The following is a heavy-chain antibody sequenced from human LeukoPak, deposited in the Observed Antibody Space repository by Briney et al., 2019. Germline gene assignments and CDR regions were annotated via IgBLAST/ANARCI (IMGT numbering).Heavy chain of an antibody. CDR3: AREYSSGWYEVEYYFDY. D-gene: IGHD6-19*01. CDR2: INPNSGGT. Sequence: AASVKVSCKASGYTFTGYYMHWVRQAPGQGLEWMGWINPNSGGTNDAQKFQGWVTMTRDTSISTAYMELSRLRSDDTAVYYCAREYSSGWYEVEYYFDYWGREPWSPSPQ. V-gene: IGHV1-2*04. J-gene: IGHJ4*02. CDR1: GYTFTGYY.